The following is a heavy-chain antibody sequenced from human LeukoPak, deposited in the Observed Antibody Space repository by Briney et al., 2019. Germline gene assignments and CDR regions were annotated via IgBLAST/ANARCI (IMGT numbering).Heavy chain of an antibody. J-gene: IGHJ4*02. Sequence: GGSLRLSCAASGFTFSSYWMSWVRQAPGKGLEWVANIKQDGSEKYYVDSVKGQFTISRDNAKNSLYLQMNSLRAEDTAVYYCARDGLPIYDSSGYYYSWGQGTLVTVSS. D-gene: IGHD3-22*01. CDR1: GFTFSSYW. CDR2: IKQDGSEK. V-gene: IGHV3-7*01. CDR3: ARDGLPIYDSSGYYYS.